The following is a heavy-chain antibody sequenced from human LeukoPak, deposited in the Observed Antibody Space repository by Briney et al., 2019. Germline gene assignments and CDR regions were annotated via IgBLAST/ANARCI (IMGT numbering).Heavy chain of an antibody. CDR1: GFSLSGYY. CDR2: VTSTGRST. J-gene: IGHJ4*02. D-gene: IGHD3-16*01. V-gene: IGHV3-11*01. Sequence: PGGSLRLSCAVSGFSLSGYYMNWVRQAPGKGLEWISYVTSTGRSTNYADSVKGRFTISRDSAKNSVSLQLSSLTAEDTAVYYCARGRRGSYYTFQVWGQGTLVSVSS. CDR3: ARGRRGSYYTFQV.